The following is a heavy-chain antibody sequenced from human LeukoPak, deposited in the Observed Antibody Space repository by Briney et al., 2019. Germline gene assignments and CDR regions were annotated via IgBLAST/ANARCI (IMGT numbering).Heavy chain of an antibody. V-gene: IGHV3-30*18. CDR3: AKEGNYQLLFVY. D-gene: IGHD2-2*01. Sequence: PGGSLRLSCAASGFTFSSYGMHWVRQAPGKGLEWVAVISYDGSNKYYADAVKGRFTISRDNSKNTLYLQMNSLRAEDTAVYYCAKEGNYQLLFVYWGQGTLVTVSS. J-gene: IGHJ4*02. CDR2: ISYDGSNK. CDR1: GFTFSSYG.